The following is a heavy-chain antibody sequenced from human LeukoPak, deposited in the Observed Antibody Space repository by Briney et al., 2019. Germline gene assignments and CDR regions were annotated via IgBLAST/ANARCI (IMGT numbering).Heavy chain of an antibody. Sequence: PSETLSLTCTVSGGSISSYYWSWIRQPAGKGLEWIGRIYTSGSTNYNPSLKSRVTVSVDTSKNQFSLKLSSVTAADTAVYYCARRPYSSSWYYFDYWGQGTLVTVSS. CDR2: IYTSGST. J-gene: IGHJ4*02. CDR3: ARRPYSSSWYYFDY. V-gene: IGHV4-4*07. D-gene: IGHD6-13*01. CDR1: GGSISSYY.